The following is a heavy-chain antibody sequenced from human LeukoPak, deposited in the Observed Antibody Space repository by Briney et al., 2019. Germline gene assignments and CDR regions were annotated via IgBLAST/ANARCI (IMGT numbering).Heavy chain of an antibody. Sequence: PGGSLRLSCAASGFTFSSYAMHWVRQAPGKGLEWVAVISYDGSNKYYADSVKGRLTISRDNSKNTLYLQMNSLRAEDTAVYYCARDHGYYDSSGYFDYWGQGTLVTVSS. CDR3: ARDHGYYDSSGYFDY. V-gene: IGHV3-30-3*01. J-gene: IGHJ4*02. CDR1: GFTFSSYA. CDR2: ISYDGSNK. D-gene: IGHD3-22*01.